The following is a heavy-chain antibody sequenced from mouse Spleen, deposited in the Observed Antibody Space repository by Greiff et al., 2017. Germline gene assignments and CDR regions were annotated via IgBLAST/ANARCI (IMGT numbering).Heavy chain of an antibody. Sequence: VQLQQSGPGLVAPSQSLSITCTVSGFSLTNYAVHWVRQSPGKGLEWLGVIWSDGSTDYNAAFISRLSISKDNSKSQVFFKMNSLQADDTAIYYCARKQLSPYWYFDVWGAGTTVTVSS. CDR2: IWSDGST. CDR3: ARKQLSPYWYFDV. V-gene: IGHV2-4-1*01. CDR1: GFSLTNYA. J-gene: IGHJ1*01. D-gene: IGHD4-1*02.